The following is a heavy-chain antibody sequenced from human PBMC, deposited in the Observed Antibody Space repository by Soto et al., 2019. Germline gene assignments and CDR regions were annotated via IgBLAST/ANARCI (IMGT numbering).Heavy chain of an antibody. J-gene: IGHJ4*02. CDR1: GYTFTSYY. Sequence: ASVKVSCKASGYTFTSYYMHWVRQAPGQGLEWMGIINPSGGSTSYAQKFQGRVTMTRDTSTSTVYMELSSLRSEDTAVYYCAREQASRYYYDSSGYYWGLDYWGQGTLVTVSS. CDR3: AREQASRYYYDSSGYYWGLDY. V-gene: IGHV1-46*01. D-gene: IGHD3-22*01. CDR2: INPSGGST.